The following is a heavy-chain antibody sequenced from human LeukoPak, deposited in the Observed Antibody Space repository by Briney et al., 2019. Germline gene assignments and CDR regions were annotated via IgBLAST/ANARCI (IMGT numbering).Heavy chain of an antibody. CDR2: IIPIFGTA. CDR1: GGTFSSYA. V-gene: IGHV1-69*13. D-gene: IGHD3-16*01. J-gene: IGHJ4*02. CDR3: AKDLSYAFDY. Sequence: GASVKVSCKASGGTFSSYAISWVRQAPGQGLEWMGGIIPIFGTANYAQKFQGRVTITADESTSTAYMELSSLRSEDTAVYYCAKDLSYAFDYWGQGTLVTVSS.